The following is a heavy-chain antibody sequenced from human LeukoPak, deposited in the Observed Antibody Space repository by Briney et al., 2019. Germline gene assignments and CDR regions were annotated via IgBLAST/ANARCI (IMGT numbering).Heavy chain of an antibody. CDR2: MHGGNGNT. Sequence: ASVRVSCKASGYKFISHYLQWVRQAPGLGPEWMGWMHGGNGNTRYAEKFEGRVTMTRDTSTSTAYMDLSSLTSDDTAVYYCAREGSYCVGGDCYSFDFLGQGTLVTVSS. J-gene: IGHJ4*02. D-gene: IGHD2-21*02. CDR3: AREGSYCVGGDCYSFDF. V-gene: IGHV1-2*02. CDR1: GYKFISHY.